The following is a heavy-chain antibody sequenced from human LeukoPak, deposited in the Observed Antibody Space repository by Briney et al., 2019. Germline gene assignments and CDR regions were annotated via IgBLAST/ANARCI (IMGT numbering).Heavy chain of an antibody. Sequence: SETLSLNCTVSGGSISNYWSWLRQPPGKALEYIGYTHYSGSTNYNPSLKSRVTISLDTSKNQFSLKLSSVTAADTAVYYCAGMVRGFYFDYWGQGTLVTVSS. CDR2: THYSGST. J-gene: IGHJ4*02. CDR3: AGMVRGFYFDY. D-gene: IGHD3-10*01. CDR1: GGSISNY. V-gene: IGHV4-59*12.